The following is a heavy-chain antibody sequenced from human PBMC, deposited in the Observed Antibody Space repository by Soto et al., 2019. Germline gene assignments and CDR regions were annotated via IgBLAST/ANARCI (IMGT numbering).Heavy chain of an antibody. CDR3: ARDYKYDYVWGSYHRARYYYYYYGMDV. Sequence: QVQLVQSGAEVKKPGASVKVSCKASGYTFTSYYMHWVRQAPGQGLELMGIINPSGGSTSYAQKFQGRVTMTRDTSRGTVYLELSSLRSEHTAVYYCARDYKYDYVWGSYHRARYYYYYYGMDVWGQGTTVTVSS. V-gene: IGHV1-46*01. J-gene: IGHJ6*02. CDR2: INPSGGST. CDR1: GYTFTSYY. D-gene: IGHD3-16*02.